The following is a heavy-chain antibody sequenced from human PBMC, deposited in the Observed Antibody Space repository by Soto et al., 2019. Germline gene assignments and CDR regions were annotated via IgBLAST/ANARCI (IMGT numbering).Heavy chain of an antibody. CDR2: VYHSGGT. CDR1: NGSISTYY. V-gene: IGHV4-59*01. Sequence: QVQLQESGPGLVKPSETLSLTCTVSNGSISTYYWNWIRQAPGKGLEWIDYVYHSGGTSYNPSLMSRVSISVDTSKNQFSLNLRFVTDADTAVYYCARDPTAGSWFDPWGQGILVTVAS. CDR3: ARDPTAGSWFDP. D-gene: IGHD6-13*01. J-gene: IGHJ5*02.